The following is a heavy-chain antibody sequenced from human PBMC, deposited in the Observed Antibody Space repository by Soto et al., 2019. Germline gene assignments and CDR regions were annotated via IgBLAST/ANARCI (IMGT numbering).Heavy chain of an antibody. Sequence: EVQLVESGGGLVKPGGSLRLSCAASGFTFSSYSMNWVRQAPGKGLEWVSSITSSSSYIYYADSVKGRFTISKDNAKNSRYRQMNSLRAEDTAVYYCARDRNSGGSWDYWCQGALVTVS. J-gene: IGHJ4*02. D-gene: IGHD2-15*01. V-gene: IGHV3-21*01. CDR2: ITSSSSYI. CDR3: ARDRNSGGSWDY. CDR1: GFTFSSYS.